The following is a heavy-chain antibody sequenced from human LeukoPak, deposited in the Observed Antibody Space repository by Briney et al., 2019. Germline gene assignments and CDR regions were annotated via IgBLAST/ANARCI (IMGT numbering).Heavy chain of an antibody. CDR1: GFTFSSYS. Sequence: GGSRRLSGAASGFTFSSYSMNWVRQAPGKGLEWVSSIISSSSYIYYADSVKGRFTISRDNAKNSLYLQMNSLRAEDTAVYYCARDRDCSGGSCYSGFDYWGQGTLVTVSS. D-gene: IGHD2-15*01. J-gene: IGHJ4*02. CDR3: ARDRDCSGGSCYSGFDY. V-gene: IGHV3-21*01. CDR2: IISSSSYI.